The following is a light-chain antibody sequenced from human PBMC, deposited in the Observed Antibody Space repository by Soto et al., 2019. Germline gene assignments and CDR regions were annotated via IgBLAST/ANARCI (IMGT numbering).Light chain of an antibody. CDR3: SSYTSSSTVV. V-gene: IGLV2-14*01. J-gene: IGLJ2*01. CDR2: DVS. CDR1: SSDVGGYNY. Sequence: QSVLTQPASVSGSPGQSITISCTGTSSDVGGYNYVSWYQQHPGKAPKLMIYDVSNRPSGVSNRVSGSRSCNTASLTISGLQAEDEADYYCSSYTSSSTVVFGGGTQLTVL.